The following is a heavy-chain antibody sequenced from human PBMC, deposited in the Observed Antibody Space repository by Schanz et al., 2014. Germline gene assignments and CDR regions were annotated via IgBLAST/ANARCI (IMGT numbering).Heavy chain of an antibody. CDR1: GFTFSSYA. CDR3: ARDGDRFYHNYYMDV. CDR2: ISNDGSIK. Sequence: VQLLESGGGLVQPGESLRLSCAASGFTFSSYAMHWVRQAPGKGLEWVALISNDGSIKYYADSVEGRFTISRDNSRNTLYLQMNSLRTEDTAVYYCARDGDRFYHNYYMDVWGKGTTVTVSS. V-gene: IGHV3-30-3*01. D-gene: IGHD4-17*01. J-gene: IGHJ6*03.